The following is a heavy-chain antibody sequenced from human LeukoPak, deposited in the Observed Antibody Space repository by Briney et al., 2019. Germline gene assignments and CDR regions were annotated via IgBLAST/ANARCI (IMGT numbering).Heavy chain of an antibody. D-gene: IGHD4-17*01. CDR3: AKEPDYGDYFDY. Sequence: GGSLRLSRAASGFTFSTYAMSWVRQAPGKGLEWVSTISGSGGGTYYADSVKGRFTISRDNSKNTLYLQMNSLRAEDTAVYYCAKEPDYGDYFDYWGQGTLVTVSS. CDR2: ISGSGGGT. V-gene: IGHV3-23*01. CDR1: GFTFSTYA. J-gene: IGHJ4*02.